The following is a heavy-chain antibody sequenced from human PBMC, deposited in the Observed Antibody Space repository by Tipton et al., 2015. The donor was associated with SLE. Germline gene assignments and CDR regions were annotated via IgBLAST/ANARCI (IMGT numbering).Heavy chain of an antibody. CDR1: GASVSDYF. Sequence: TLSLTCTVSGASVSDYFWGWIRQPVGKGLEWIGRVSTSGNNNYSPSFRSRVTVSIDASRTRFSLTLTSTTAADTAVYYCARIRSQDWYFDLWGRGILVTVSS. D-gene: IGHD3-3*02. J-gene: IGHJ2*01. CDR2: VSTSGNN. CDR3: ARIRSQDWYFDL. V-gene: IGHV4-4*07.